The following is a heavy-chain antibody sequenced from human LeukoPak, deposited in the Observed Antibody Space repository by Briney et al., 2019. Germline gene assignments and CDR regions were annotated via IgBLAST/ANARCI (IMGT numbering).Heavy chain of an antibody. CDR2: IRGDGRTT. V-gene: IGHV3-43*02. CDR3: AKDAVAGTWLHY. D-gene: IGHD6-19*01. CDR1: GFTFSRYA. J-gene: IGHJ4*02. Sequence: GGSLRLSCAASGFTFSRYAMNWVRQAPGKGLEWVSLIRGDGRTTSYAGSVKGRFTISRDNSKNSLYLQMSSLRGEDTAMYYCAKDAVAGTWLHYWGQGTLVTVSS.